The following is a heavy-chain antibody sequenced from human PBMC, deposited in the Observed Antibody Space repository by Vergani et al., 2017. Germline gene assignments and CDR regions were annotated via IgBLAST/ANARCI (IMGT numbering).Heavy chain of an antibody. V-gene: IGHV4-59*11. CDR2: IYYSGST. CDR3: ARIAGTWGWFDP. J-gene: IGHJ5*02. D-gene: IGHD6-13*01. CDR1: GGSISSHY. Sequence: QVQLQESGPGLVKPSETLSLTCTVSGGSISSHYWSWIRQPPGKGLEWIGYIYYSGSTNYNPSLKSRVTISVDTSKNQFSLKLSSVTAADTAVYYWARIAGTWGWFDPWGQGTLVTVSS.